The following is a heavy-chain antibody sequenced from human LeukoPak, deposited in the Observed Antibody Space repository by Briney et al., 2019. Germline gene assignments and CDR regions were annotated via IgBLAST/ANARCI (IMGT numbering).Heavy chain of an antibody. CDR1: GFTFSSYA. D-gene: IGHD6-19*01. CDR2: ISYDGSNK. Sequence: PGGSLRLSCAASGFTFSSYAMHWVRQAPGKGLEWVAVISYDGSNKYYADSVKGRFTISRDNSKNTLYLQMNSLRAEDTAVYYCARDNLIAVAGLFDYWGQGTLVTVSS. V-gene: IGHV3-30-3*01. CDR3: ARDNLIAVAGLFDY. J-gene: IGHJ4*02.